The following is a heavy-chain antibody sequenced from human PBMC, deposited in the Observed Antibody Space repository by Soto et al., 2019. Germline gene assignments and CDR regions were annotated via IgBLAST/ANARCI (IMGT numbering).Heavy chain of an antibody. D-gene: IGHD5-18*01. CDR1: GYIFSDYY. V-gene: IGHV1-2*02. J-gene: IGHJ4*02. CDR3: ARVLYRNVIHA. Sequence: QVQLVQSGSDVKKPGASFTVSCKASGYIFSDYYIHWVRQAPGQGLEWMGWIDPRNGGTTYAQKFQDRLTMTTDTSTSTAFLELRRLRLDDTAVFFCARVLYRNVIHAWGQGTLVTVSS. CDR2: IDPRNGGT.